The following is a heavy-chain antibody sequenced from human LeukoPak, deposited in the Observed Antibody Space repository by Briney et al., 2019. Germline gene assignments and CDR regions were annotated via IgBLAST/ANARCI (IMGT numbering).Heavy chain of an antibody. D-gene: IGHD3-3*01. CDR3: ARDRGGYYSRAFDI. Sequence: SVKVSCKASGGTFSSYAISWVRQAPGQGLEWMGGIIPIFGTANYAQKFQGRVTITADKSTSTAYMELSSLRSEDTAVYYCARDRGGYYSRAFDIWGQGTMVTVSS. V-gene: IGHV1-69*06. CDR1: GGTFSSYA. J-gene: IGHJ3*02. CDR2: IIPIFGTA.